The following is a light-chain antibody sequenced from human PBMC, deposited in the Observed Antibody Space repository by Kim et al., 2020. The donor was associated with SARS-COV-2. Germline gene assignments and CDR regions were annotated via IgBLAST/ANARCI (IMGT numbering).Light chain of an antibody. V-gene: IGLV2-11*01. CDR3: CSYAGSYTYV. CDR2: DVS. CDR1: SSDVGGYNY. Sequence: GQSVTLTCTGTSSDVGGYNYVSWYQQHAGKAPKLMIYDVSKRPSGVPDRFSGSKSGNTASLTISGLQAEDEADYYCCSYAGSYTYVFGTGTKVTVL. J-gene: IGLJ1*01.